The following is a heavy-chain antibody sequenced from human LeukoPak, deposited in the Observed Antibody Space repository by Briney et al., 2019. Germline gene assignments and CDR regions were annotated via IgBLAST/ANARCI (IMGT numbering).Heavy chain of an antibody. V-gene: IGHV3-7*01. D-gene: IGHD4-17*01. CDR3: ARNPESTGYFDY. J-gene: IGHJ4*02. Sequence: GGSLRLSCAASGFTFSGYPIHWVRQAPGKGLEWVATIKPDGSEKYYVDSVKGRFTISRDNAKNSLCLQMDSLRVEDTAVYYCARNPESTGYFDYWGQGTLVTVSS. CDR1: GFTFSGYP. CDR2: IKPDGSEK.